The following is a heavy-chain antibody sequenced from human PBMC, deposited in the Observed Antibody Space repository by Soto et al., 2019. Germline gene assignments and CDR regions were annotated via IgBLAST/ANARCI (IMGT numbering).Heavy chain of an antibody. J-gene: IGHJ4*02. Sequence: GGSLRLSCAASGFTFSSYAMHWVRQAPGKGLEWVAVISYDGSNKYYADSVKGRFTISRDNSKNTLYLQMNSLRAEDTAVYYCARALDFWGAYFDYWRQGPLVTVS. CDR1: GFTFSSYA. CDR2: ISYDGSNK. D-gene: IGHD3-3*01. CDR3: ARALDFWGAYFDY. V-gene: IGHV3-30-3*01.